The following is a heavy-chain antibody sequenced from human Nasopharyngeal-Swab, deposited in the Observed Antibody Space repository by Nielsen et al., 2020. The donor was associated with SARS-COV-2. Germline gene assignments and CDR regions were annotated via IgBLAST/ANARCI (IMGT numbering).Heavy chain of an antibody. Sequence: RQPPGKGLEWIGSIYYSGSTYYNPSLKSRVTISVDTSKNQFSLRLSSVTAADTAVYYCARERGRGGIWNYYYYYMDVWGKGTTVTVSS. CDR3: ARERGRGGIWNYYYYYMDV. V-gene: IGHV4-39*07. J-gene: IGHJ6*03. CDR2: IYYSGST. D-gene: IGHD3-10*01.